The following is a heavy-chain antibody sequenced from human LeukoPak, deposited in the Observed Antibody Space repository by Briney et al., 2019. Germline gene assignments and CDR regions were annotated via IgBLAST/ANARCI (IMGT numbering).Heavy chain of an antibody. D-gene: IGHD1-26*01. CDR3: ARDPFRSSFDS. J-gene: IGHJ4*02. Sequence: SETLSLTCTVSGGSISSSSYYWGWIRQPPGKGLERIGSIYYSGSTYYNPSLKSRVTISVDTSKNQFSLKMSSVTAADTAVYYCARDPFRSSFDSWGQGTLVTVSS. V-gene: IGHV4-39*07. CDR1: GGSISSSSYY. CDR2: IYYSGST.